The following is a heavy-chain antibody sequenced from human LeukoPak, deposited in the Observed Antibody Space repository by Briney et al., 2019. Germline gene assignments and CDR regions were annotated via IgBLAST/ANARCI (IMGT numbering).Heavy chain of an antibody. CDR2: IYYSGST. CDR3: ARTPRWGCSGGSCYLDY. V-gene: IGHV4-59*01. CDR1: GGSISSYY. Sequence: SETLSLTCTVSGGSISSYYWSWIRQPPGKGLEWIGYIYYSGSTNYNPSLKSRVTISVDTSKNQFSLKLSSVTAADTAVYCCARTPRWGCSGGSCYLDYWGQGTLVTVSS. J-gene: IGHJ4*02. D-gene: IGHD2-15*01.